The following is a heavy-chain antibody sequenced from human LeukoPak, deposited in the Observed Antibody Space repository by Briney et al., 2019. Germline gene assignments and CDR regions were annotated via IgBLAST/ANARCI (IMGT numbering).Heavy chain of an antibody. CDR2: ISGSGGST. V-gene: IGHV3-23*01. CDR1: GFTFSSYA. D-gene: IGHD2-21*02. Sequence: GGSLRLSCAASGFTFSSYAMSWVRQAPGKGLEWVSAISGSGGSTYYADSVKGRFTISRDNSKNTLYLQMNSLRAEDTAVYYCAKHLTAILEEYYFDYWGQGTLVTVSS. J-gene: IGHJ4*02. CDR3: AKHLTAILEEYYFDY.